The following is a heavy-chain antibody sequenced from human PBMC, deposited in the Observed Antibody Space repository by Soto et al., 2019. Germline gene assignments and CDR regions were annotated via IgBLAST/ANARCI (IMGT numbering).Heavy chain of an antibody. Sequence: PSETLSLTCTVSGGSISSSSYYWGWIRQPPGKGLEWIGSIYYSGSTYYNPSLKSRVTISVDTSKNQFSLKLSSVTAADTAVYYCARPALRNYYYGMDVWGQGTTVTV. CDR1: GGSISSSSYY. J-gene: IGHJ6*02. V-gene: IGHV4-39*01. CDR3: ARPALRNYYYGMDV. CDR2: IYYSGST.